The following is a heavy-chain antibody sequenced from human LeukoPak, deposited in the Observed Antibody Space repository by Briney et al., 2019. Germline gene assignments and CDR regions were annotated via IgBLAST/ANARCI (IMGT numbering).Heavy chain of an antibody. J-gene: IGHJ4*02. CDR2: IKQDGSEK. CDR1: GGSFSGYY. D-gene: IGHD4/OR15-4a*01. Sequence: PSETLSLTCAVYGGSFSGYYWGWIRQAPGKGLEWVANIKQDGSEKNYVDSVKGRFTISRDNAENSLYLDMNSLRAEDTAVYYCARDVRGARDFWGQGTLVTVSS. CDR3: ARDVRGARDF. V-gene: IGHV3-7*01.